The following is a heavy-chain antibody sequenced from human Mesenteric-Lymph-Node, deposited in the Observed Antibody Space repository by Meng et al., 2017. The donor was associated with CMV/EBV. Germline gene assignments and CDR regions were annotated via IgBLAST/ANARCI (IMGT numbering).Heavy chain of an antibody. Sequence: GGSLRLSCAASGFTFSDHYMDWVRQAPGKGLEWVANIKQDGSEKYYVDSVKGRFTISRDNAKNSLYLQMNSLRAEDTAVYYCARVRGDAFDIWGQGTMVTVSS. J-gene: IGHJ3*02. CDR2: IKQDGSEK. V-gene: IGHV3-7*01. CDR3: ARVRGDAFDI. CDR1: GFTFSDHY.